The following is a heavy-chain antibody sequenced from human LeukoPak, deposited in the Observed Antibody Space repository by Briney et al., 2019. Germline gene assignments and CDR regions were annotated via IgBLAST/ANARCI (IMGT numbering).Heavy chain of an antibody. V-gene: IGHV3-33*01. Sequence: PGRSLRLSCAASGFTFSTYAMHWVRQAPGKWLEWLVMIWYNAKNKHYADSVKGRFTISRDNSKNTLDLEMNSLRADHTAVYYCVREPRNSGWAFDYWGKGTLVTASS. CDR1: GFTFSTYA. J-gene: IGHJ4*02. CDR2: IWYNAKNK. D-gene: IGHD6-19*01. CDR3: VREPRNSGWAFDY.